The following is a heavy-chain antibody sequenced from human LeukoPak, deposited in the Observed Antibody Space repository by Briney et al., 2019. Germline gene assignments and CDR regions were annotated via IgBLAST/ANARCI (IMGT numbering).Heavy chain of an antibody. CDR3: TSWGDTTAEYFQR. Sequence: GGSLRLSCAASGFTFSSYWMSWVRQAPGKGLEWVANIKQDGSEKYYVDSVKGRFTISRDNAKNSLYLQMNSLRVEDTAVYYCTSWGDTTAEYFQRWGQGTLVTVSS. D-gene: IGHD2-21*02. V-gene: IGHV3-7*01. J-gene: IGHJ1*01. CDR2: IKQDGSEK. CDR1: GFTFSSYW.